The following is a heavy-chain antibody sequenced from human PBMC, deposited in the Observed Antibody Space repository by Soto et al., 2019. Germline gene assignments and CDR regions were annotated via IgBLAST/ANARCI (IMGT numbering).Heavy chain of an antibody. Sequence: SETLSLTCTVSGGSISSSSYYWGWIRQPPGKGLEWIGSIYYSGSTYYNPSLKSRVTISVDTSKNQFSLKLSSVTAADTAVYYCARLEYEQLVPFDYWGQGTLVTVSS. CDR3: ARLEYEQLVPFDY. V-gene: IGHV4-39*01. CDR2: IYYSGST. CDR1: GGSISSSSYY. J-gene: IGHJ4*02. D-gene: IGHD6-13*01.